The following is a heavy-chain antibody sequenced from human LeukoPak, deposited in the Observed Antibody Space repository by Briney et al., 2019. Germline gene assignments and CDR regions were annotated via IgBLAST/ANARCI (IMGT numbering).Heavy chain of an antibody. J-gene: IGHJ6*02. Sequence: GGSLRLSCAASGFTVSSNYMSWVRQAPGKGLEWVSVIYSGGSTYYADSVKGRFTISRDNSKNTLYLQMNSLRAEDTAVYYCARDRMIVAGETYYYYGMDVWGQGTTVTVSS. V-gene: IGHV3-66*01. CDR2: IYSGGST. CDR3: ARDRMIVAGETYYYYGMDV. D-gene: IGHD3-22*01. CDR1: GFTVSSNY.